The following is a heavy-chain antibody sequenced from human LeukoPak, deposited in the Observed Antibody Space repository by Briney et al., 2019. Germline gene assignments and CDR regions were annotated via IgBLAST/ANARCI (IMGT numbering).Heavy chain of an antibody. CDR3: ARRFIFESSGWSFDP. V-gene: IGHV1-18*01. D-gene: IGHD6-19*01. CDR2: ISAYNHNT. Sequence: XXXLEXXGWISAYNHNTNYAQKLQGRVTMTTDTSTSTAYMELRSLRSDGTAVYYCARRFIFESSGWSFDPWGQGTLVTVSS. J-gene: IGHJ5*02.